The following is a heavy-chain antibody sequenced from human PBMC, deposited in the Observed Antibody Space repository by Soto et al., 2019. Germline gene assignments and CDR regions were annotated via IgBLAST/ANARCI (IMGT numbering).Heavy chain of an antibody. CDR1: GASISSNTYY. V-gene: IGHV4-39*07. D-gene: IGHD2-8*01. Sequence: SETLSLTCTVSGASISSNTYYWAWIRRPPGKGLECIGSIYYSGSTYYNPSLKSRVTISVDTSKNQFSLKLSSVTAADTAVYYCARSVFPWGQGTLVTVSS. CDR2: IYYSGST. CDR3: ARSVFP. J-gene: IGHJ5*01.